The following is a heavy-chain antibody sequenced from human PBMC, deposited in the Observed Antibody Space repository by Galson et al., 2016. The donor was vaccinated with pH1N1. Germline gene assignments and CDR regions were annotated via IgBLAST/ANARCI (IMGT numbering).Heavy chain of an antibody. D-gene: IGHD3-10*01. V-gene: IGHV4-39*07. CDR3: ARGTIDSAGSGNYYSNYYYGMDV. CDR2: IYNSGST. CDR1: GGSISSSSYY. Sequence: ETLSLTCTVSGGSISSSSYYWDWIRQPPGKGLEWIGSIYNSGSTYYNPSLKSRLIISVDTSKNQVSLKLSSVTAADTAIYYCARGTIDSAGSGNYYSNYYYGMDVWGQGTTVTVSS. J-gene: IGHJ6*02.